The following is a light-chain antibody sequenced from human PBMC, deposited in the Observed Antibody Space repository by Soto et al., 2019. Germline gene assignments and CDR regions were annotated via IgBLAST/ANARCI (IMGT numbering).Light chain of an antibody. CDR2: ASS. CDR3: QQRSNLPPT. Sequence: EIVLTQSPCTLSWSPGERATLSCKTSQSSGSNFLAWYQHKPGQAPRLLIYASSNRATGIPDRFSGGGSGTDFTLTISSLEPEDFAVYYCQQRSNLPPTFGQGTRLEIK. CDR1: QSSGSNF. J-gene: IGKJ5*01. V-gene: IGKV3D-20*02.